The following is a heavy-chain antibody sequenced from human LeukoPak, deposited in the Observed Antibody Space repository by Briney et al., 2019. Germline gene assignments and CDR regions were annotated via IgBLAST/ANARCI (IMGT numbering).Heavy chain of an antibody. CDR2: ISYDGSNK. CDR3: AKVGVSWFDP. CDR1: GFTFSSYG. D-gene: IGHD3-10*01. Sequence: PGRSLRLSCAASGFTFSSYGMHWVRQAPGKGLEWVAVISYDGSNKYYADSVKGRFTISRDNSKNTLYLQMNSLRAEDTAVYYCAKVGVSWFDPWGQGTLDTVSS. J-gene: IGHJ5*02. V-gene: IGHV3-30*18.